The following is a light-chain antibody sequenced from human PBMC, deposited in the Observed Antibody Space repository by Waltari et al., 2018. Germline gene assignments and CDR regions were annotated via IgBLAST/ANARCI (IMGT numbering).Light chain of an antibody. CDR1: QSVSRA. J-gene: IGKJ1*01. Sequence: EVVLTQSPGTLSLSPGERATLSCRASQSVSRALVWYQQKPGQAPRLLIYCVSNRATGIPVRFSGSGSGTDFSLTISRLEPEDFAVYYCQNYERLPATFGQGTRVEIK. CDR2: CVS. CDR3: QNYERLPAT. V-gene: IGKV3-20*01.